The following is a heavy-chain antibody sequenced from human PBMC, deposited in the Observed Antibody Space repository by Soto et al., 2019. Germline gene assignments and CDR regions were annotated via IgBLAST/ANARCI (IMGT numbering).Heavy chain of an antibody. CDR3: TRERDRGHRVYGQSNV. V-gene: IGHV4-59*01. CDR1: GGSISSYY. J-gene: IGHJ6*02. Sequence: SETLSLTSTTSGGSISSYYWSWIWQTPGKGQEWICYVYFSGSTNYNPSLKSRVLISIDTALNQFSLKLNSVTAAATAVYYCTRERDRGHRVYGQSNVWGHGKTVT. D-gene: IGHD5-12*01. CDR2: VYFSGST.